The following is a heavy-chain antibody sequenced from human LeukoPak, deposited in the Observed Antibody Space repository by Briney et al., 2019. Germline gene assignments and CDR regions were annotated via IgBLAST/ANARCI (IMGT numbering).Heavy chain of an antibody. CDR1: GFTFSSYG. Sequence: PGRSLRLSCAASGFTFSSYGMHWVRQAPGKGLEWVAVISYDGSNKYYADSVKGRFTISRDNSKNTLYLQMNSLRAEDTAVYYCANLFSGNAFHIWGQGTMVTVSS. CDR3: ANLFSGNAFHI. CDR2: ISYDGSNK. V-gene: IGHV3-30*18. J-gene: IGHJ3*02. D-gene: IGHD6-19*01.